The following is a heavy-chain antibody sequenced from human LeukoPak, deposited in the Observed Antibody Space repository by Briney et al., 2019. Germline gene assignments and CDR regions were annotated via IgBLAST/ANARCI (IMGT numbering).Heavy chain of an antibody. CDR1: GLTFSSNW. V-gene: IGHV3-74*01. CDR2: INSDGSST. J-gene: IGHJ4*02. D-gene: IGHD6-25*01. Sequence: GGSLRLSCATSGLTFSSNWMHWVRQAPGKGLVWVSRINSDGSSTIYADSVKGRFTITRDNAKNTLYLQMNSLRAEDTAVYYCSTQRGGSPGDYWGQGALVTVSS. CDR3: STQRGGSPGDY.